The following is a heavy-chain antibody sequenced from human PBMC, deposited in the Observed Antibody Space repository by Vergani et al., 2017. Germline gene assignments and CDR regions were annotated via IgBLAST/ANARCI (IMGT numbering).Heavy chain of an antibody. CDR3: GRGSDNYN. D-gene: IGHD5-24*01. CDR1: GFTFRSHA. Sequence: EVQLLQSEGAVVQPGGSLRLSCVASGFTFRSHAMSWVRPGHGQGLEWASSIKNTGDSTHYADSVKGRLTISRDNSTNTLYLQMNSLRVEYTAVYYCGRGSDNYNWGQGTLVTVSS. CDR2: IKNTGDST. J-gene: IGHJ4*02. V-gene: IGHV3-23*01.